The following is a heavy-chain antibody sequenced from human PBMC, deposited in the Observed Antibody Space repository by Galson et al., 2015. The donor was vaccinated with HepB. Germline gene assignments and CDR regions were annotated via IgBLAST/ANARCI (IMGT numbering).Heavy chain of an antibody. V-gene: IGHV3-11*01. J-gene: IGHJ6*02. CDR2: ISTAGYTI. Sequence: SLRLSCAASGFTVSNNYMSWVRRAAGVGLEWVSHISTAGYTIYYGDSVKGRFTISRDNAKNSLYLQMNGLRAEDTAIYYCARLHDHFFYHGVDVWGQGTTVTVSS. CDR1: GFTVSNNY. CDR3: ARLHDHFFYHGVDV. D-gene: IGHD3-16*01.